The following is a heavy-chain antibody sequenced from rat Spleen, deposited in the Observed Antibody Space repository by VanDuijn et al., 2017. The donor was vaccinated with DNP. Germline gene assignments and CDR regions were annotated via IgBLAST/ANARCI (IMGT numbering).Heavy chain of an antibody. CDR2: ISTDGGRT. CDR1: GFTFSDFY. CDR3: ARRLHTTDWGYAMDA. Sequence: EVQVVESGGGLVQPGRSLKLSCAASGFTFSDFYMAWARQAPTRGLEWVASISTDGGRTYYPDSVKGRFTISRDNAKSTLYLQMDRLRSEDTATYYCARRLHTTDWGYAMDAWGQGTSVTVSS. V-gene: IGHV5-25*01. J-gene: IGHJ4*01. D-gene: IGHD1-6*01.